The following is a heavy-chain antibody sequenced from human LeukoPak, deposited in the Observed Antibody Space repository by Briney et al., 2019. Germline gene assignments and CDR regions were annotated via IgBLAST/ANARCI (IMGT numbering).Heavy chain of an antibody. J-gene: IGHJ3*02. D-gene: IGHD3-10*01. CDR1: GYILSNNG. CDR2: ITVYNGHT. Sequence: VASVKVSCKASGYILSNNGITWVRQAPGQGLEWMGWITVYNGHTNYAQKFQDRVTMTTDTSANTAYMELRSLRSDDTAVYYCARAYGSEDAFDIWGQGTMVTVSS. CDR3: ARAYGSEDAFDI. V-gene: IGHV1-18*01.